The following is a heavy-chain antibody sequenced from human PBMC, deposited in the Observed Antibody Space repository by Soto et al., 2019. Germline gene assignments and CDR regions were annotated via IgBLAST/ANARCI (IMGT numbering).Heavy chain of an antibody. J-gene: IGHJ6*02. D-gene: IGHD5-12*01. CDR3: ARGRGYSGDDHYYYFDMDV. V-gene: IGHV1-69*13. CDR2: SIPILGTA. Sequence: SVKVSCKASGGTFNNYPITWVRQAPGEGLEWMGGSIPILGTANYAQKFQGRVTISVDESTSTAYMELSSLSSEDTAVYYCARGRGYSGDDHYYYFDMDVWGQGTTVTVSS. CDR1: GGTFNNYP.